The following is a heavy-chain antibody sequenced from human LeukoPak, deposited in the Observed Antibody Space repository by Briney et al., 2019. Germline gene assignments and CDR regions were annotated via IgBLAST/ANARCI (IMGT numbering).Heavy chain of an antibody. Sequence: GGSLRLSCAASGFTFSSYAMSWVRQAPGKGLEWVSAISGSGGSTYYADSVKGRFTISRDNSKNTLYLQMNSLRAEDTAVYYCAKDTRSPWFGESLYYYYGMDVWGQGTTVTVSS. D-gene: IGHD3-10*01. J-gene: IGHJ6*02. CDR1: GFTFSSYA. V-gene: IGHV3-23*01. CDR2: ISGSGGST. CDR3: AKDTRSPWFGESLYYYYGMDV.